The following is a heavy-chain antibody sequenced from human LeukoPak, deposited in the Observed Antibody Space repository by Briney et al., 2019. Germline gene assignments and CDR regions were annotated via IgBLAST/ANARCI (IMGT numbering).Heavy chain of an antibody. V-gene: IGHV4-34*01. D-gene: IGHD3-10*01. CDR2: INHSGST. J-gene: IGHJ5*02. CDR1: GGSFSGYY. Sequence: SETLSLTCAVYGGSFSGYYWRWLRQPPGKGLEWIGEINHSGSTNYNPSLKSRVTISVDTSKNQFSLKLSSVTAADTAVYYCARTHYGSGSYYLRRDWFDPWGQGTLVTVSS. CDR3: ARTHYGSGSYYLRRDWFDP.